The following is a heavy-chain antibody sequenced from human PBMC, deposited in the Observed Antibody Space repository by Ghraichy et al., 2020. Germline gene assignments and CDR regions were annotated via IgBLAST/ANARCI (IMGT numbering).Heavy chain of an antibody. D-gene: IGHD5-24*01. Sequence: SETLSLTCTVSGVSFNDYYWSWVRQPPGKGLEWIGEVSHSGNSYYNPSLESRVTISGDTSKKQFSLKVTSVTVADTAVYYCASVPRTGMATRRFDYWGQGTLVTVSS. CDR3: ASVPRTGMATRRFDY. J-gene: IGHJ4*02. CDR1: GVSFNDYY. V-gene: IGHV4-34*01. CDR2: VSHSGNS.